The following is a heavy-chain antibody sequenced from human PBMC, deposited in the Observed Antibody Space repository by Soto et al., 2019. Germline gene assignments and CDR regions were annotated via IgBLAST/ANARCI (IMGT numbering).Heavy chain of an antibody. CDR2: MYGNGRET. D-gene: IGHD2-2*01. J-gene: IGHJ4*02. CDR3: TKDRVPDSRWNFDY. CDR1: GFTFSTYT. V-gene: IGHV3-23*01. Sequence: EVQLLESGGGLVQPGGSLRLSCAASGFTFSTYTMNWVRQAPGKGLEWVSGMYGNGRETFYADSMKGRVTISRDNSKNTLYLQMNSLRAEDTAVYYCTKDRVPDSRWNFDYWGQGTLVTVSS.